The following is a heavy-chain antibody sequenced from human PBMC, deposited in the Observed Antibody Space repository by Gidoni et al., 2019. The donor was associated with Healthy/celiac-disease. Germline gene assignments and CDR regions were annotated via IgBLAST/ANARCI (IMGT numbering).Heavy chain of an antibody. V-gene: IGHV1-18*01. D-gene: IGHD1-26*01. Sequence: QLQLVHSGAEVKKPGASGKVSCKASGYTFTRYGLSWLRQAPGQGLEWMGWISADNGNTNYAQKRQGRVTMTTDTSTSTAYMELRSLRSDDTAVYYCAKFKSGSDPPFDYWGQGTLVTVSS. CDR2: ISADNGNT. CDR1: GYTFTRYG. J-gene: IGHJ4*02. CDR3: AKFKSGSDPPFDY.